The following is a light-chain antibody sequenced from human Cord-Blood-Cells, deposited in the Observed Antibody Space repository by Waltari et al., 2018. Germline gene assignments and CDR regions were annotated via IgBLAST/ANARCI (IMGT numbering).Light chain of an antibody. J-gene: IGLJ3*02. V-gene: IGLV1-44*01. CDR2: RNN. CDR1: SSNIGSNT. CDR3: AAWDDSLNGWV. Sequence: QSVLTQPPSASGTPGQRVTISCSGSSSNIGSNTVNWYQQLPGTAPTLLFYRNNQRPSGVPDRFSGSKSGTSASLAISGLQSEDEADYYCAAWDDSLNGWVFGGGTKLTVL.